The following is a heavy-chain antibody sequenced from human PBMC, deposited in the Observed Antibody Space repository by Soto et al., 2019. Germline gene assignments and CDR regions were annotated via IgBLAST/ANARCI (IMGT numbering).Heavy chain of an antibody. J-gene: IGHJ3*01. V-gene: IGHV1-69*01. CDR3: VRDRRIYYSDPHDEFVASDYEV. CDR1: GGIFGSHG. D-gene: IGHD3-22*01. Sequence: QVQLIQSEAEVKKPGSSVRVSCTASGGIFGSHGFSWVRQAPGQRLEWVGGFIPIFRTLTYTEKFQARVRIAADESTNIVYLDLSSLTSEDTAVYYCVRDRRIYYSDPHDEFVASDYEVWGQGTMVSVSS. CDR2: FIPIFRTL.